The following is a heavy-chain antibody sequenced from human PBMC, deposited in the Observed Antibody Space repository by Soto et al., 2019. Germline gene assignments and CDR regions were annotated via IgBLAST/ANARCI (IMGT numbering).Heavy chain of an antibody. CDR1: GYTFTSYG. CDR3: ARGESGSDILTPYYYYGMDV. CDR2: ISAYNGNT. D-gene: IGHD3-9*01. V-gene: IGHV1-18*04. Sequence: ASVKVSCKASGYTFTSYGISWVRQAPGQGLEWMGWISAYNGNTNYAQKLQGRVTMTTDTSTSTAYMELRSLRSDDTAVYYCARGESGSDILTPYYYYGMDVWRQGTTVTVSS. J-gene: IGHJ6*02.